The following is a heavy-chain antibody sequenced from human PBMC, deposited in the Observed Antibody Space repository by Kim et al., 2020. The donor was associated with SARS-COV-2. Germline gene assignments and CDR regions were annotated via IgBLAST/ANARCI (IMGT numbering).Heavy chain of an antibody. CDR1: GFTFSSYS. CDR3: ARDRFDDYDFWTSWNYYYYYGMDV. CDR2: ISSSSSYI. J-gene: IGHJ6*02. Sequence: GGSLRLSCAASGFTFSSYSMNWVRQAPGKGLEWVSSISSSSSYIYYADSVKGRFTISRDNAKNSLYLQMNSLRAEDTAVYYCARDRFDDYDFWTSWNYYYYYGMDVWGQGTTVTVSS. V-gene: IGHV3-21*01. D-gene: IGHD3-3*01.